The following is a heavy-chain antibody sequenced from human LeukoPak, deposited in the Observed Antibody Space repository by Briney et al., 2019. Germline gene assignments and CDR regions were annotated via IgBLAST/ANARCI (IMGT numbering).Heavy chain of an antibody. D-gene: IGHD3-16*01. CDR3: AKDHAITFGGVIPVSLDY. V-gene: IGHV3-23*01. CDR1: GFTFSSYA. J-gene: IGHJ4*02. Sequence: PGGSLRLSCAAPGFTFSSYAMSWVRQAPGKGLEWVSAISGSGGSTYYADSVKGRFTISRDNSKNTLYLQMNSLRAEDTAVYYCAKDHAITFGGVIPVSLDYWGQGTLVTVSS. CDR2: ISGSGGST.